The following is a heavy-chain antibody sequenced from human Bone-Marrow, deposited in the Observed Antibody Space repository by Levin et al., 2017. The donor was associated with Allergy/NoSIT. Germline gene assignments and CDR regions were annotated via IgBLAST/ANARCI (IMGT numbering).Heavy chain of an antibody. D-gene: IGHD3-3*01. CDR3: ARDERGDYYYYYMDV. V-gene: IGHV3-7*04. Sequence: SCAASGFTFSSYWMSWVRQAPGPFLSFFSPLPHDCLSPSSLSSVQGRFTISRDNAKNSLYLQMNSLRAEDTAVYYCARDERGDYYYYYMDVWGKGTTVTVSS. J-gene: IGHJ6*03. CDR2: LPHDCLSP. CDR1: GFTFSSYW.